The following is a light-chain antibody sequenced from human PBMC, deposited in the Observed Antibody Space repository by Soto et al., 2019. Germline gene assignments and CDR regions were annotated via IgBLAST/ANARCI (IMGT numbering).Light chain of an antibody. CDR3: QQYDTWPPTT. J-gene: IGKJ1*01. CDR2: GAS. CDR1: QSVNNK. Sequence: EIMMTQSPATLSVSLGERATLSCRASQSVNNKLAWYQQKPGQAPRLLIYGASARATGIPARFSGSGSGTEFTLTISSLQPEDFAVYYCQQYDTWPPTTFGQGTKVEVK. V-gene: IGKV3-15*01.